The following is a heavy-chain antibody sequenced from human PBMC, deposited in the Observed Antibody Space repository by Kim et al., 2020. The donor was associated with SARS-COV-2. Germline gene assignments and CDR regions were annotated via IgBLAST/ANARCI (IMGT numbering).Heavy chain of an antibody. CDR2: IKSKTDGGTT. V-gene: IGHV3-15*01. D-gene: IGHD5-12*01. J-gene: IGHJ4*02. CDR1: GFTFSNAW. Sequence: GGSLRLSCAASGFTFSNAWMSWVRQAPGKGLEWVGRIKSKTDGGTTDYAAPVKGRFTISRDDSKNTLYLQMNSLKTEDTAVYYCTTVSYSGYDGTPWDFDYWGQGTLVTVSS. CDR3: TTVSYSGYDGTPWDFDY.